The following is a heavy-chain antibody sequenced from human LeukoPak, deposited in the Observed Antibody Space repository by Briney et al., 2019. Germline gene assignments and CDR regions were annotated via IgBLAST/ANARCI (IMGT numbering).Heavy chain of an antibody. Sequence: GGSLRLSCAASGSTFSDYYMSWIRQTPGKGLEWVSYISSSGTTMEYAKSVKGRFTISRDNAKDSLYLQMNSLEAEDTAVYYCAKGHTYGMIWGQGTLVTVSS. V-gene: IGHV3-11*01. CDR2: ISSSGTTM. CDR3: AKGHTYGMI. CDR1: GSTFSDYY. D-gene: IGHD2-8*01. J-gene: IGHJ4*02.